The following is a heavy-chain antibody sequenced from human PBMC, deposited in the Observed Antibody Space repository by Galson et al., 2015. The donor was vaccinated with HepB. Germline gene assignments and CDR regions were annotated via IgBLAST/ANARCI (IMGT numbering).Heavy chain of an antibody. V-gene: IGHV3-21*01. D-gene: IGHD6-19*01. CDR3: ARVLGGGWYWFDP. Sequence: LRLSCAASGFTFSSYSMNWVRQAPGKGLEWVSSITTNSNYIYYADSVKGRFTISRDNAKNSLYLQMNSLSAEDTAVYYCARVLGGGWYWFDPWSQGTRVTVSS. CDR1: GFTFSSYS. CDR2: ITTNSNYI. J-gene: IGHJ5*02.